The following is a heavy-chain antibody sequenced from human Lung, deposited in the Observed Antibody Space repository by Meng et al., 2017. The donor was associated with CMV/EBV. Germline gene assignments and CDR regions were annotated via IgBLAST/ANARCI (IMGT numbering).Heavy chain of an antibody. Sequence: GGSLRLXSAAAGFTFSSIAMHWVRQAPGKGLEWVTFISYDGSNKYDADSVKGRFTISRDNSKNTRYLQMNSLRAEDTAVYYCARDIERGPIVVVPAAMKFDFWXQGTLVTVSS. V-gene: IGHV3-30*04. J-gene: IGHJ4*02. D-gene: IGHD2-2*01. CDR2: ISYDGSNK. CDR3: ARDIERGPIVVVPAAMKFDF. CDR1: GFTFSSIA.